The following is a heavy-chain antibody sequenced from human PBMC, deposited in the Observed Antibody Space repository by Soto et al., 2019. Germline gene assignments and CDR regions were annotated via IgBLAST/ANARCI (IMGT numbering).Heavy chain of an antibody. J-gene: IGHJ4*02. Sequence: GASVKVSCKASGYTFTGYYMHWVRQAPGQGLEWMGWINPNSGGTNYAQKFQGRVTMTRDTSISTAYMELSRLRSDDTAVYYCARATIVLMVYGPFDYWGQGTLVTVSS. CDR2: INPNSGGT. V-gene: IGHV1-2*02. CDR1: GYTFTGYY. CDR3: ARATIVLMVYGPFDY. D-gene: IGHD2-8*01.